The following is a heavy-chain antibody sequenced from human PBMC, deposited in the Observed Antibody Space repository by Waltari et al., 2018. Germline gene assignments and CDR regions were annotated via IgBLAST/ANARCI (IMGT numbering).Heavy chain of an antibody. Sequence: QLQLQQSGPGLVKPSESLFLSCAVSGDSVSNNYWLIWCRQPPGKGLKWIGQIHGTGKTNYNPSLESRVTVSMDTSNNQFSLRVTSPTAADTAVYFCARDRGRGLYLDSWGQGTLVTVS. J-gene: IGHJ4*02. CDR2: IHGTGKT. V-gene: IGHV4-4*02. D-gene: IGHD1-26*01. CDR3: ARDRGRGLYLDS. CDR1: GDSVSNNYW.